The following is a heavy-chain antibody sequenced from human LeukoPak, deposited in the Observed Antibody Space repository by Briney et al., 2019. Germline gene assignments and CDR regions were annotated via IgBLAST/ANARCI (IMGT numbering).Heavy chain of an antibody. D-gene: IGHD2-15*01. V-gene: IGHV4-39*01. CDR2: IYYSGST. CDR1: GGSISSSSYY. CDR3: ARGAGGYCSGGSCYSGDWFDP. J-gene: IGHJ5*02. Sequence: SETLSLTCTVSGGSISSSSYYWGWIRQPPGKGQEWIGSIYYSGSTYYNPSLKSRVTISVDTSKNQFSLKLSSVTAADTAVYYCARGAGGYCSGGSCYSGDWFDPWGQGTLVTVSS.